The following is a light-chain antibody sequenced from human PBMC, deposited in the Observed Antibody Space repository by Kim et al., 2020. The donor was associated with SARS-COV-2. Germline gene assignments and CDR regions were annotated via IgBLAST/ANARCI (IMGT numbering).Light chain of an antibody. J-gene: IGKJ5*01. CDR2: GAF. CDR1: QDINNS. V-gene: IGKV1-33*01. Sequence: ASVGDRVTITCLASQDINNSLNWFQQKPGRTPRLLIYGAFNSETGVPSRFRGSGSGTVFTLTITSLQPEDIATYYCQQYDNLPITFGQGTRLEIK. CDR3: QQYDNLPIT.